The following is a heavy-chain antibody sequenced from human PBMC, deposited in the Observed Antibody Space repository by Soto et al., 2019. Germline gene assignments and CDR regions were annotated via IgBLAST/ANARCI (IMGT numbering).Heavy chain of an antibody. V-gene: IGHV3-33*01. J-gene: IGHJ4*02. CDR1: GFTFSSYG. Sequence: QEQLVESGGGVVQPGRSLRLSCAASGFTFSSYGMHWVRQAPGKGLEWVAVIWYDGSNKYYADSVKGRFTISRDNSKNTLYLQMNSLRAEDTAVYYCARQGGSWLEVAYYFDYWGQGTLVTVSS. D-gene: IGHD2-15*01. CDR2: IWYDGSNK. CDR3: ARQGGSWLEVAYYFDY.